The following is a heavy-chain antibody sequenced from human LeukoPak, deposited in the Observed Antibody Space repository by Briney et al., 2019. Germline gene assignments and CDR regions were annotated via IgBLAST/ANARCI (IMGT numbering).Heavy chain of an antibody. CDR1: GGSIGASINSPNW. D-gene: IGHD2-8*02. J-gene: IGHJ6*03. V-gene: IGHV4-4*02. CDR3: ARALLVTTSGYFYYYMDV. Sequence: SGTLSLTCAVSGGSIGASINSPNWWSWVRQPPGKGLEWIGEIFHSGSTNYNPSLKSRVTMSVDTSKNQFSRKLSSVTAADTAVYYCARALLVTTSGYFYYYMDVWGKGTTVSVSS. CDR2: IFHSGST.